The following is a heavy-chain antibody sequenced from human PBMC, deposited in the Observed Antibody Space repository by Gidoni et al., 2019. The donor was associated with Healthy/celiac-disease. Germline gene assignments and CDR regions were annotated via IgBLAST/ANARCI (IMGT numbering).Heavy chain of an antibody. CDR2: IYTRGST. CDR1: RCSISSYY. D-gene: IGHD6-19*01. V-gene: IGHV4-4*07. Sequence: QVQLPESGPGLVKPSETLSLTCTVTRCSISSYYWGWIRPPAGKGLGWIGRIYTRGSTNYNPSLKSRVTMSVDTSKNQFSLKLSSVTAADTAVYYCARGLRGQWLVGWDYWGQGTLVTVSS. J-gene: IGHJ4*02. CDR3: ARGLRGQWLVGWDY.